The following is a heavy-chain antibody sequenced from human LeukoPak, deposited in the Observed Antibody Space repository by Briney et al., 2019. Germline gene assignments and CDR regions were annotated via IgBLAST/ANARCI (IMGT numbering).Heavy chain of an antibody. D-gene: IGHD6-19*01. CDR2: ISSSSSTI. CDR3: ARGVRIAVAGYIDY. CDR1: GFTFSSYS. Sequence: GGSLRLSCAASGFTFSSYSMNWVRQAPGKGLEWVSYISSSSSTIYYADSVKGRFTISRDNAKNSLYLQMNSLRAEDTAVYYCARGVRIAVAGYIDYWGQGTLVTVSS. J-gene: IGHJ4*02. V-gene: IGHV3-48*01.